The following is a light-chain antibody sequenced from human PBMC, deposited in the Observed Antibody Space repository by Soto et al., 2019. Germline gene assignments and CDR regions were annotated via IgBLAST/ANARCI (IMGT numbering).Light chain of an antibody. Sequence: EIVLTQSPATLSLSPGERATLSCRASQSVSRYLAWYQQKPGQAPRLLIYDASNRATGIPARFSGSGSGTDFPLTISSLEPQDFAVYYCQQRSKWPRTFGQGTTLEIK. V-gene: IGKV3-11*01. CDR1: QSVSRY. J-gene: IGKJ2*01. CDR3: QQRSKWPRT. CDR2: DAS.